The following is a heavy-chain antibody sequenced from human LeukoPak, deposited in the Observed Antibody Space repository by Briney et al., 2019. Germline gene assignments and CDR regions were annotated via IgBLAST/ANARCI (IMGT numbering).Heavy chain of an antibody. Sequence: PSETLSLTCTVSGASISSYYWSWIRQPPGKGLEWIGYIYYSGSTYYNPSLKSRVTISVDTSKNQFSLKLSSVTAADTAVYYCARFYDYVWGSYRSPAYDAFDIWGQGTMVTVSS. V-gene: IGHV4-59*06. CDR2: IYYSGST. CDR1: GASISSYY. D-gene: IGHD3-16*02. J-gene: IGHJ3*02. CDR3: ARFYDYVWGSYRSPAYDAFDI.